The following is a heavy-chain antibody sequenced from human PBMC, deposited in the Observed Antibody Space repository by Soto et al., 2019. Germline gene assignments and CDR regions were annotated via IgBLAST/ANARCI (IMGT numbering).Heavy chain of an antibody. D-gene: IGHD4-17*01. CDR2: ISGGGGST. J-gene: IGHJ6*02. CDR1: GLTFSNYA. CDR3: VKLLRSWYGHNALDV. Sequence: GGSLRLSCTASGLTFSNYAMSWVRQAPGKGLEFVSFISGGGGSTYSADSVKGRFTVSRDNLKNTLSLQMNSLRVEDTAVYYCVKLLRSWYGHNALDVWGQGTTVTVSS. V-gene: IGHV3-23*01.